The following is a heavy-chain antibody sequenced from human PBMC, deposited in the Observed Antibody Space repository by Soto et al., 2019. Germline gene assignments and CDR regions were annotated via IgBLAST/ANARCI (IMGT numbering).Heavy chain of an antibody. CDR3: AKADGEQWLIPHLDN. CDR2: ISCCGGST. CDR1: GFNFKKFA. D-gene: IGHD6-19*01. J-gene: IGHJ4*02. Sequence: GGSLRLSCEASGFNFKKFAMGWVRQSPGEGLEWVSGISCCGGSTFYADSVKGRFSLARDDSKNTLSLQLNSLRVEDTAHYYCAKADGEQWLIPHLDNWGQGTQVTVSS. V-gene: IGHV3-23*01.